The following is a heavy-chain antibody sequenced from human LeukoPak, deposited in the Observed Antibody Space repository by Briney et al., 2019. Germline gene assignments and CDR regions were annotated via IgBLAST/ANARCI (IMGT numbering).Heavy chain of an antibody. D-gene: IGHD5-18*01. CDR1: GYTFTSYG. CDR3: ARQVDTTMALPDY. J-gene: IGHJ4*02. CDR2: ISAYNGHT. V-gene: IGHV1-18*01. Sequence: GASVKVSCKASGYTFTSYGISWVRQAPGQALKWMGWISAYNGHTNYAQKFQRRVTMTADTSTSTAYMELRSLRSGDTGVYYCARQVDTTMALPDYWGQGTLVTVSS.